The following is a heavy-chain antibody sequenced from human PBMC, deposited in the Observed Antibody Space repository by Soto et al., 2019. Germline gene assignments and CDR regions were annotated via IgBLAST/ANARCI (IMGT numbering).Heavy chain of an antibody. Sequence: PSETLSLTCTVSGGSVSSGSYYWSWIRQPPGKGLEWIGYIYYSGSTNYNPSLKSRVTISVDTSKNQFSLKLSSVTAADTAVYYCARGFYGAAAGTPLYYYYYGMDVGGQGTTVTVSS. CDR2: IYYSGST. CDR3: ARGFYGAAAGTPLYYYYYGMDV. CDR1: GGSVSSGSYY. D-gene: IGHD6-13*01. J-gene: IGHJ6*02. V-gene: IGHV4-61*01.